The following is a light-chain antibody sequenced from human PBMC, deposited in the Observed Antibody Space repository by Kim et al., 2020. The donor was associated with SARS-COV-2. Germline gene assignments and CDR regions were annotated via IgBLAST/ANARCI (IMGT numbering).Light chain of an antibody. J-gene: IGKJ2*01. CDR1: QGISTY. V-gene: IGKV1-39*01. CDR2: LAS. Sequence: DIQMIQSPSSLAASVGDRVTITCRASQGISTYLNWYHQKPGKAPKLLIYLASSLQSGVPSRFSGSGSGTDFTLTINSLQPEDFATYFCQQSYSTLGVTFGQGTKLEI. CDR3: QQSYSTLGVT.